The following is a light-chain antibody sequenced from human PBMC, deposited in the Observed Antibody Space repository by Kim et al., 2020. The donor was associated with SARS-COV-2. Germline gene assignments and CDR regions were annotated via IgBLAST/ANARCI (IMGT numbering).Light chain of an antibody. V-gene: IGKV3-20*01. Sequence: EIVLTQSPGTLSLSPGERATLSCRASQSVSSSYLAWYQQKPGQAPRLLIYGASSRATGIPDRFSGSGSGTDFTLTISRLEPEDFAVYYCQQYGSSQTFGGGTKVEI. J-gene: IGKJ4*01. CDR1: QSVSSSY. CDR2: GAS. CDR3: QQYGSSQT.